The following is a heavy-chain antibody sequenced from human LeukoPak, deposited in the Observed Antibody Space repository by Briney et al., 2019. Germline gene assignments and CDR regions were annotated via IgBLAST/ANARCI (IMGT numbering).Heavy chain of an antibody. D-gene: IGHD4-17*01. CDR2: ISSSSSYI. CDR1: GFTFSSSA. V-gene: IGHV3-21*01. Sequence: GGSLRLSCAASGFTFSSSAMSWVRQAPGKGLEWVSSISSSSSYIYYADSVKGRFTISRDNAKNSLYLQMNSLRAEDTAVYYCARDNDYGDYFDYWGQGTLVTVSS. J-gene: IGHJ4*02. CDR3: ARDNDYGDYFDY.